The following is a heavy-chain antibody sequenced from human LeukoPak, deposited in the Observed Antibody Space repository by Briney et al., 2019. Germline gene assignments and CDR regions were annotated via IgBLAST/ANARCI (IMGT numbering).Heavy chain of an antibody. J-gene: IGHJ3*02. CDR1: GFTFSSYW. V-gene: IGHV3-74*01. CDR2: INSDGRST. D-gene: IGHD3-3*01. Sequence: SGGSLRPSCAASGFTFSSYWMHWVRQAPGKGLVWVSRINSDGRSTIYADSVKGRFTISTDNATNTLYLQMNSLRAEHTAVYYCAKGLTIFGVVEDAFDTGGQGPMATVSS. CDR3: AKGLTIFGVVEDAFDT.